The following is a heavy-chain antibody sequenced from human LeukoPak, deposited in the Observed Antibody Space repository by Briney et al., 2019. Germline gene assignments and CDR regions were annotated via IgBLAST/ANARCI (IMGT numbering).Heavy chain of an antibody. CDR2: FDPEDGET. V-gene: IGHV1-24*01. CDR1: GYTLTELS. CDR3: ATGSDYGETKPHYYYYMDV. J-gene: IGHJ6*03. Sequence: GASVKVSCKVSGYTLTELSMHWVRQAPGKGREWMGGFDPEDGETIYAQKFQGRVTMTEDTSTDTAYMELSSLRSEDTAVYYCATGSDYGETKPHYYYYMDVWGKGTTVTISS. D-gene: IGHD4-17*01.